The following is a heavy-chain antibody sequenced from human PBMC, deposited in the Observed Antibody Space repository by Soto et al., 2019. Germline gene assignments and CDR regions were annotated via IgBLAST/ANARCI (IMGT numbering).Heavy chain of an antibody. CDR3: ASSRELRYFDWFWFDP. Sequence: GASVKVSCKASGYTFTSYAMHWVRQAPGQRLEWMGWINAGNGNTKYSQKFQGRVTITRDTSASTAYMELSSLRSEDTAVYYCASSRELRYFDWFWFDPWGQGTLVTVSS. D-gene: IGHD3-9*01. J-gene: IGHJ5*02. V-gene: IGHV1-3*01. CDR2: INAGNGNT. CDR1: GYTFTSYA.